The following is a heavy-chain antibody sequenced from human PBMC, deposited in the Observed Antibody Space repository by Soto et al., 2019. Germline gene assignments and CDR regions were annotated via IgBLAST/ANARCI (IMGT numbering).Heavy chain of an antibody. J-gene: IGHJ4*02. CDR1: GGSISGYY. Sequence: QVQLQESGPGLVKPSETLSLTCTVSGGSISGYYWSWVRQPPGKGLESIGYIYYSGTTNYNPSLNSRVPISVDTSKNQFSLKLSSVTTADTALYYCARDSPHYCSGGSCALDYWGQGTLVTVSS. D-gene: IGHD2-15*01. V-gene: IGHV4-59*01. CDR3: ARDSPHYCSGGSCALDY. CDR2: IYYSGTT.